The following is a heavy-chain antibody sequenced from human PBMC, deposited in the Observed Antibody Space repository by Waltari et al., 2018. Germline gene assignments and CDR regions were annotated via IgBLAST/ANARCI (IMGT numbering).Heavy chain of an antibody. CDR3: ATAPPGYSSGWSPLDY. CDR1: GAALPEYA. CDR2: FDPEDGET. Sequence: QVQLVQSGAEGTKPGASVKVSCRVSGAALPEYAMHGVRQADRKGLEWMGGFDPEDGETIYAQKFQGRVTMTEDTSTDTAYMELSSLRSEDTAVYYCATAPPGYSSGWSPLDYWGQGTLVTVSS. D-gene: IGHD6-19*01. V-gene: IGHV1-24*01. J-gene: IGHJ4*02.